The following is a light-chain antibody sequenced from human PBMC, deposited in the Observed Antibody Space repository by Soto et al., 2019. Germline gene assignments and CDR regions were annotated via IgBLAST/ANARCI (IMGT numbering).Light chain of an antibody. CDR2: GAS. V-gene: IGKV3-20*01. Sequence: DIVLTQSPGTLSLSPGESATLSCRASQYVTGSYLAWYQQKPGQAPRLLIYGASIRATGIPDRFSGSGSGTDVTLTISRLEPEDFAVFYCQHYHSTPISFGQGTRLDIK. CDR1: QYVTGSY. J-gene: IGKJ5*01. CDR3: QHYHSTPIS.